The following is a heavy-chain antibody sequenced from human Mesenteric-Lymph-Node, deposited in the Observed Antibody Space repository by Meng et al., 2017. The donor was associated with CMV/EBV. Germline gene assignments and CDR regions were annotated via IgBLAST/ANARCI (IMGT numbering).Heavy chain of an antibody. CDR1: GFTFSLYA. V-gene: IGHV3-23*01. D-gene: IGHD2-2*01. CDR2: FSAHSGTV. CDR3: TKGTSRRYYGMDV. J-gene: IGHJ6*02. Sequence: GESLKISCVASGFTFSLYAMNWVRQAPGKGLEWVSSFSAHSGTVYYADSVKGRFSISRDDSRRTLYLQMDSLRAEDTAVYYCTKGTSRRYYGMDVWGQGTTVTVSS.